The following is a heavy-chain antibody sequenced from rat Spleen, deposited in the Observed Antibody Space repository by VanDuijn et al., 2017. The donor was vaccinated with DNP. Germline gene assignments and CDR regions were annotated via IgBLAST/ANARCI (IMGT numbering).Heavy chain of an antibody. J-gene: IGHJ2*01. D-gene: IGHD4-2*01. CDR2: ISYGGSTT. Sequence: EVQLVESGGGLVRPGRSLKLSCAASGFAFSDYYMAWVRPTPTRGLEWVASISYGGSTTYYRGSVRGRFTMSRDNAKSTLYLQMDSLRSEDTATYYCTRATGFDYWGQGVMVTVSS. V-gene: IGHV5-20*01. CDR3: TRATGFDY. CDR1: GFAFSDYY.